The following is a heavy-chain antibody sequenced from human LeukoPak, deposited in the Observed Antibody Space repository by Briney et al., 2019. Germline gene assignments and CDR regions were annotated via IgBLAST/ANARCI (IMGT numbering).Heavy chain of an antibody. J-gene: IGHJ4*02. CDR2: ISSSGSTI. CDR1: GFTFSDYY. Sequence: GGSLRLSCAASGFTFSDYYMSWIRQAPGKGLEWVSYISSSGSTIYYADSAKGRFTISRDNAKNSLYLQVNSLRAEDTAVYYCARRRCSSGCYYFDYWGQGTLVTVSS. D-gene: IGHD3-22*01. CDR3: ARRRCSSGCYYFDY. V-gene: IGHV3-11*01.